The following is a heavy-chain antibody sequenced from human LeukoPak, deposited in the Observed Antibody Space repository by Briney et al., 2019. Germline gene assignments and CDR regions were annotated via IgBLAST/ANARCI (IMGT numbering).Heavy chain of an antibody. CDR2: ISHRGNS. J-gene: IGHJ3*02. V-gene: IGHV4-34*01. CDR3: ARVTYSSSSGGAFDI. Sequence: KSSETLSLTCAVNGGSFSDYYWSWIRQPPGKGLEWIGEISHRGNSNYIPSLKSRVTMSVDTSKNQFSLKLSSVTAADTAVYYCARVTYSSSSGGAFDIWGQGTTVTVSS. D-gene: IGHD6-6*01. CDR1: GGSFSDYY.